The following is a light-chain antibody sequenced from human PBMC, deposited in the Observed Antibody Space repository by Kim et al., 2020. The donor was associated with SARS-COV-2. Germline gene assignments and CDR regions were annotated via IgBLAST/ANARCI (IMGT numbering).Light chain of an antibody. V-gene: IGKV1-39*01. J-gene: IGKJ2*01. Sequence: ASVGDRVTIPCRASQSISSYLNWYQQKPGTAPKLLIYAASSLQSGVPSRFSGSGSGTDFTLTISSLQPEDFATYYCQQSYSTLMYTFGQGTKLEI. CDR2: AAS. CDR1: QSISSY. CDR3: QQSYSTLMYT.